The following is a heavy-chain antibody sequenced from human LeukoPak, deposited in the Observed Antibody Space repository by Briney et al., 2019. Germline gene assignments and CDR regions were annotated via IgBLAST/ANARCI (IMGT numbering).Heavy chain of an antibody. D-gene: IGHD3-10*01. CDR1: GFTFSNFA. CDR3: ARELVRGVISYYYYGMDV. Sequence: AGGSLRLSCAASGFTFSNFAMSWVRQAPGKGLEWVSVIYSGGSTYYADSVKGRFTISRDNSKNTLYLQMNSLRAEDTAVYYCARELVRGVISYYYYGMDVWGQGTTVTVSS. CDR2: IYSGGST. V-gene: IGHV3-53*01. J-gene: IGHJ6*02.